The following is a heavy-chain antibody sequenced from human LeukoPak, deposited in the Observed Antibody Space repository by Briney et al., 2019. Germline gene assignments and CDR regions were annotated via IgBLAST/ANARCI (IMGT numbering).Heavy chain of an antibody. CDR3: ARLGGYDSSGYNYYYYYMDV. CDR2: IYPGDSVT. J-gene: IGHJ6*03. D-gene: IGHD3-22*01. Sequence: GESLKISCKGSGYSFTSYWIGWVRQMPGKGLGWMGIIYPGDSVTRSSPSFQGQVTISADKPISTAYLQWSSLKASDTAMYYCARLGGYDSSGYNYYYYYMDVWGKGTTVTVSS. CDR1: GYSFTSYW. V-gene: IGHV5-51*01.